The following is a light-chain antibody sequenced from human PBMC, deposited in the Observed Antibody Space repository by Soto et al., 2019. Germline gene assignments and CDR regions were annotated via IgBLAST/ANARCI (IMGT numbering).Light chain of an antibody. Sequence: ETVLTQSPATLSLSPGESATLSCRASQSVSSYLAWYQQKPGQAPRLLIYDASSRATGIPDRFSGGGSGTDFTLTISRLEPEDFAVYYCQQFSSYPLTFGGGTKVDIK. CDR1: QSVSSY. CDR3: QQFSSYPLT. V-gene: IGKV3-11*01. CDR2: DAS. J-gene: IGKJ4*01.